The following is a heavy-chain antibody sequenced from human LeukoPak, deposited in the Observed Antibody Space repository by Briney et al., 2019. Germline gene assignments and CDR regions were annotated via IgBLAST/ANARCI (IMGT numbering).Heavy chain of an antibody. V-gene: IGHV1-58*02. J-gene: IGHJ4*02. CDR2: IVVGSGKT. Sequence: ASVKVSCKASGFTFISSAMQWVRQARGQRPEWIGWIVVGSGKTDYAQKFRNRVTFTRDMSTSTTFMELSSLTSEDTAVYYCAAVEYSSGWYYFDYWGQGTLVTVSS. CDR1: GFTFISSA. D-gene: IGHD6-19*01. CDR3: AAVEYSSGWYYFDY.